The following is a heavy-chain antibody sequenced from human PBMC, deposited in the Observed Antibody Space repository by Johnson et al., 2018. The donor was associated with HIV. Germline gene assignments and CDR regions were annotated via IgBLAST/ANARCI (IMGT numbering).Heavy chain of an antibody. CDR3: ARDGPRRDAYDI. CDR1: GFTISSYD. CDR2: IGAAGET. J-gene: IGHJ3*02. Sequence: VQLVESGGGLIQPGGSLRLSCAASGFTISSYDMHWVRQSTGKGLEWASGIGAAGETHYPDPVKGRFTVSRDNANHSLYLHMNSLRAEDMAVYYCARDGPRRDAYDIWGQGTMVTVSS. V-gene: IGHV3-13*01.